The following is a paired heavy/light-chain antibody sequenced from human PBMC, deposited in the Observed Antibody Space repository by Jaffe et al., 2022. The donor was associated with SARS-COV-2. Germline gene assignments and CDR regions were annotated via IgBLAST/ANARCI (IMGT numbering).Heavy chain of an antibody. D-gene: IGHD3-10*01. CDR2: IRSKSNNYAT. CDR3: TRHRDGEFDWFNY. CDR1: GFTFSDSN. V-gene: IGHV3-73*02. J-gene: IGHJ5*01. Sequence: EVQLVESGGGLVQPGGSLKLSCAASGFTFSDSNVHWVRQASGKGLEWVGHIRSKSNNYATSYGASVKGRFTVFRDDSKNTAYLQMNSLRTEDTAVYYCTRHRDGEFDWFNYWGQGTLVTVSS.
Light chain of an antibody. V-gene: IGLV7-43*01. Sequence: QTVVTQEPSLTVSPGGTVTLTCASSTGAVTSGYYANWFQQKPGQAPRALIYSTSNKHSWTPARFSGSLLGDKAALTLSGVQPEDEAEYYCLLYYSGVVAFGGGTKLTVL. CDR1: TGAVTSGYY. CDR3: LLYYSGVVA. CDR2: STS. J-gene: IGLJ2*01.